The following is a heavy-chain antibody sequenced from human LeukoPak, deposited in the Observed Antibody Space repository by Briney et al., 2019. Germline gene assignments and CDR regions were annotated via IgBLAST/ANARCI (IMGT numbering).Heavy chain of an antibody. CDR3: ARGVLGYCSGGSCHVY. V-gene: IGHV3-21*01. J-gene: IGHJ4*02. CDR2: ISSSSSYI. Sequence: GGSLRLSCAASGFTFSSYSMNWVRQAPGKGLEWVSSISSSSSYIYYADSVKGRFTISRDNAKNSLYLQMNSLRAEDTAVYYCARGVLGYCSGGSCHVYWGQGTLVTVSS. CDR1: GFTFSSYS. D-gene: IGHD2-15*01.